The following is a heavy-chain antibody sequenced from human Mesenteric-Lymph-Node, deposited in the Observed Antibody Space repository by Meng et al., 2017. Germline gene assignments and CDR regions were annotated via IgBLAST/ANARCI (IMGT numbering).Heavy chain of an antibody. CDR2: IIGSGGTT. D-gene: IGHD5-24*01. V-gene: IGHV3-23*01. CDR1: GFSFSNYA. Sequence: GESLKISCAASGFSFSNYAMSWVRQAPGKGLEWVSSIIGSGGTTYYSDSVKGRFTISRDNSRNTLYLQMNSLRAEDTAVYYCAKFRGEMAILDYWGQGTLVTVSS. J-gene: IGHJ4*02. CDR3: AKFRGEMAILDY.